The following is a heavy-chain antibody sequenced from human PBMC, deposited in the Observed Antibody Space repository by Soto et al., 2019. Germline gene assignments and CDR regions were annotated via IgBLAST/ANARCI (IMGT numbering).Heavy chain of an antibody. Sequence: PGGSLRLSCEASGFKFNTYGMHWFRQAPGKELEWVALISYDGSNKHYAKSVKGRFRISRDNSDNTVYLQMNSLSTEDTAAYYCARVLLELWPVDYWGPGTLVTVSS. CDR1: GFKFNTYG. V-gene: IGHV3-30-3*01. J-gene: IGHJ4*02. CDR2: ISYDGSNK. CDR3: ARVLLELWPVDY. D-gene: IGHD1-7*01.